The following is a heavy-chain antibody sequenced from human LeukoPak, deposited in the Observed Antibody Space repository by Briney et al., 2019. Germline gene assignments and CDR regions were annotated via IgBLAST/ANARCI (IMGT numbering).Heavy chain of an antibody. CDR2: ISYDVSNK. CDR3: AKLVGATTPDDY. V-gene: IGHV3-30*18. D-gene: IGHD1-26*01. CDR1: GFTFSSYG. Sequence: GGSLRLSCAASGFTFSSYGMHWIRQSPGKGLEWVAVISYDVSNKYYADSVKGRFTISRDNSKNTLYLQMNSLRAEDTAVYYCAKLVGATTPDDYWGQGTLVTVAS. J-gene: IGHJ4*02.